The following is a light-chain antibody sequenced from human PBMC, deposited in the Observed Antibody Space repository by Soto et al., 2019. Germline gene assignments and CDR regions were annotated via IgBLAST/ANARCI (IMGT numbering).Light chain of an antibody. CDR2: GAS. V-gene: IGKV3-20*01. CDR1: QSVSSSY. J-gene: IGKJ1*01. Sequence: EVVLTQSPGTLSLSPGERATLSCRASQSVSSSYLAWYQQKPGQAPRLLIYGASSRATGIPDRFSGSGSGTDFTLTISRLEPEDFAVYYCQQYGSSHWTFGQGTKADIK. CDR3: QQYGSSHWT.